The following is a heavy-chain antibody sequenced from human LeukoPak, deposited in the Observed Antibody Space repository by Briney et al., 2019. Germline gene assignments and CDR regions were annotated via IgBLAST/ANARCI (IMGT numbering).Heavy chain of an antibody. CDR1: GVSISSGGYC. CDR2: IYHSGST. Sequence: SETLSLTCAVSGVSISSGGYCWSWIRQPPGKGLEWIVYIYHSGSTYYNPALKSRVTISVDRPKTTFSLKLSSVTAADTAGYYCARAGTDLWFGDRGGAFDIWGQGTMVTVSS. J-gene: IGHJ3*02. CDR3: ARAGTDLWFGDRGGAFDI. D-gene: IGHD3-10*01. V-gene: IGHV4-30-2*01.